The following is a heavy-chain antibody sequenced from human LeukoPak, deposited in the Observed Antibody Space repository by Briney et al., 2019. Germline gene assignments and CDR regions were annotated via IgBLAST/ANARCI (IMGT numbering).Heavy chain of an antibody. CDR2: IYYSGST. Sequence: TLSLTCXVSGGSXSSYYWSWIRQPPGKGLEWIGYIYYSGSTNYNPSLKSRVTISVDTSKNQFSLKLTSVTAADTAVYYCARHFLPGPHYWGQGTLVTVSS. CDR1: GGSXSSYY. J-gene: IGHJ4*02. CDR3: ARHFLPGPHY. D-gene: IGHD7-27*01. V-gene: IGHV4-59*08.